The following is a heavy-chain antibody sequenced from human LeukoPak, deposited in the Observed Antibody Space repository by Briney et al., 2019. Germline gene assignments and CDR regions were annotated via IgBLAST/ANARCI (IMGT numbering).Heavy chain of an antibody. CDR2: IYYSGST. D-gene: IGHD3-10*01. CDR1: GASISSYY. Sequence: PSETLSFTCSVSGASISSYYWSWIRQPPGKGLEWIGHIYYSGSTNYNPSLKSRVTISVDTSKNQFFLELSSVTAADTAMYYCARHSPAGSGSDRRPFDYWGQGTLVTVSS. V-gene: IGHV4-59*08. J-gene: IGHJ4*02. CDR3: ARHSPAGSGSDRRPFDY.